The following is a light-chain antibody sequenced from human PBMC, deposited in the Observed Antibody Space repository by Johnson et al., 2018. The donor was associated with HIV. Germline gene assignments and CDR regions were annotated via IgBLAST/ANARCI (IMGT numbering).Light chain of an antibody. Sequence: QSVLTQPPSVSAAPGQKVTISCSGSSSNIGNNYVSWYQQLPGTAPKLLIYDNNKRPSGIPDRFSGSKSGTSATLGITGLQTGDDADYYCGTWDSSLSAYVFGSGTKIVVL. J-gene: IGLJ1*01. CDR1: SSNIGNNY. V-gene: IGLV1-51*01. CDR3: GTWDSSLSAYV. CDR2: DNN.